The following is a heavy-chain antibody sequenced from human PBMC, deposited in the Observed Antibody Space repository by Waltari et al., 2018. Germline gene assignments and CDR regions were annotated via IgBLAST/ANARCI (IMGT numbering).Heavy chain of an antibody. Sequence: EVQLVQSGAELKKPGESLKISCKGSGYRFTSYWIGWVCQMPGKGREWMGIIYPGDSDSSERPAFQGQVTILADKSISTASLQWISLKASDTATSYCARHVAQQAFLPPSYYSYGMDVWGQGTTVTVSS. CDR2: IYPGDSDS. CDR1: GYRFTSYW. CDR3: ARHVAQQAFLPPSYYSYGMDV. J-gene: IGHJ6*02. V-gene: IGHV5-51*01. D-gene: IGHD6-13*01.